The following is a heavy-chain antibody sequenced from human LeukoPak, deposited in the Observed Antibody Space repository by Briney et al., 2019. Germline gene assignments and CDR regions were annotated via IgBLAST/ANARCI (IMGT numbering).Heavy chain of an antibody. V-gene: IGHV1-46*03. D-gene: IGHD2-15*01. J-gene: IGHJ4*02. CDR2: INPSGGST. CDR3: ASPEVGY. Sequence: ASVKVSCKASGYTFTNSYIHWVRQAPGQGLEWMGIINPSGGSTNYAQKFQGRATMTRDTSTSTVYMELYSLRSEDTAVYYCASPEVGYWGQGTLVTVSS. CDR1: GYTFTNSY.